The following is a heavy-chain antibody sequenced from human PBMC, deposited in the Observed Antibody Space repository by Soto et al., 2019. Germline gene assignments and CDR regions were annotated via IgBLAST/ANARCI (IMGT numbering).Heavy chain of an antibody. Sequence: SETLSLTCTVSGFSISSGGYYWSWIRQHPGKGLEWIGYIYYSGSTYYNPSLKSRVTISVDTSKNQFSLKLSSVTAADTAVYYCASRMTLWFGSHKGWFDPWGQGTLVTVSS. D-gene: IGHD3-10*01. CDR1: GFSISSGGYY. J-gene: IGHJ5*02. V-gene: IGHV4-31*03. CDR3: ASRMTLWFGSHKGWFDP. CDR2: IYYSGST.